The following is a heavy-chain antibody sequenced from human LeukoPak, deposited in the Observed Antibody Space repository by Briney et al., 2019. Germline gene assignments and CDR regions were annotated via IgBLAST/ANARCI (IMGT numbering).Heavy chain of an antibody. CDR1: GYTFTSYD. Sequence: ASVKVSCKASGYTFTSYDINWVRQATGQGLEWMGWMNPNSGNTGYAQKFQGRVTMTRNTSISTAYMELSSLRSEDTAVYYCARGITMVRGVTGYYYYMDVWGKGTTVTISS. V-gene: IGHV1-8*01. CDR3: ARGITMVRGVTGYYYYMDV. D-gene: IGHD3-10*01. J-gene: IGHJ6*03. CDR2: MNPNSGNT.